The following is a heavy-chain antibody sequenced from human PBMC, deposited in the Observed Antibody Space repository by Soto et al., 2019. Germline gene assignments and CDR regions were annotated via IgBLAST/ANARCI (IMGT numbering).Heavy chain of an antibody. Sequence: GGSLRLSCATSGFSFSDFEMHWVRQAPGKGLEWVSYISSGGTTKYYADSVKGRFTISRDNAKNSLFLQMNSLRAEDTAVYYCVREYYDILTGLYLNWFERWGQGTLVTVSS. CDR2: ISSGGTTK. CDR3: VREYYDILTGLYLNWFER. CDR1: GFSFSDFE. V-gene: IGHV3-48*03. D-gene: IGHD3-9*01. J-gene: IGHJ5*02.